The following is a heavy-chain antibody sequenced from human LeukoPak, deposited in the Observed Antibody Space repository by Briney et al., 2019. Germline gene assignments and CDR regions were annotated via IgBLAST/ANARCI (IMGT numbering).Heavy chain of an antibody. CDR1: GYTFTSYG. Sequence: ASVKVSCKASGYTFTSYGISWVRQAPGQGLEWMGWISPYNGNTNYAQKLQGRVTMTTDTSTTTAYMELRGLRSDDTAAYYCARPYSSSWPNEDYWGQGTQVTVSS. J-gene: IGHJ4*02. V-gene: IGHV1-18*01. D-gene: IGHD6-13*01. CDR3: ARPYSSSWPNEDY. CDR2: ISPYNGNT.